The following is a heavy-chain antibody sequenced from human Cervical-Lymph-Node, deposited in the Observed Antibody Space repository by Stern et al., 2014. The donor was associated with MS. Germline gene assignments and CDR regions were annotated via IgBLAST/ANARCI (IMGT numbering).Heavy chain of an antibody. D-gene: IGHD6-19*01. CDR3: ARWEVAADS. Sequence: VQLVQSGAEVKEPGKSLKISCKASGYRFINYWIGWVRQKPGKGLDWMGMIYPGDSDTRYNPSFQGQVTMSVDRSISTVYLEWNSLEASDTAMYYCARWEVAADSWGQGTLVTVSS. CDR1: GYRFINYW. J-gene: IGHJ4*02. CDR2: IYPGDSDT. V-gene: IGHV5-51*03.